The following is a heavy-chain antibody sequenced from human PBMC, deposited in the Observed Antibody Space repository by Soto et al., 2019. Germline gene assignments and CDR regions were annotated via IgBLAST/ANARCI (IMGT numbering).Heavy chain of an antibody. CDR3: ARSGGGCSGGSCYPTKNYGMDV. D-gene: IGHD2-15*01. Sequence: QLQLQESGPGLVKPSETLSLTCTVSGGSISSSSYYWGWIRQPPGKGLEWIGSIYYSGSTYYNPSLKSRVTISVDTSKNQFSLKLSSVTAADTAVYYCARSGGGCSGGSCYPTKNYGMDVWGQGTTVTVSS. CDR1: GGSISSSSYY. V-gene: IGHV4-39*01. CDR2: IYYSGST. J-gene: IGHJ6*02.